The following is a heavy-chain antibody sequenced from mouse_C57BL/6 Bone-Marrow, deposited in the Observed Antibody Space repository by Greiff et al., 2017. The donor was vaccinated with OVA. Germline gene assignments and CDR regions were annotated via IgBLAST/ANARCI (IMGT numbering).Heavy chain of an antibody. V-gene: IGHV1-69*01. J-gene: IGHJ2*01. D-gene: IGHD2-2*01. CDR2: IDPSDSYT. CDR3: AGLRDGDDVLDY. CDR1: GYTFTSYW. Sequence: VQLQQPGAELVMPGASVKLSCKASGYTFTSYWMHWVKQRPGQGLEWIGKIDPSDSYTNYNQKFKGKSTLTVDKSSSTAYMQLSSLTSEDSAVYYCAGLRDGDDVLDYWGQGTALTVSS.